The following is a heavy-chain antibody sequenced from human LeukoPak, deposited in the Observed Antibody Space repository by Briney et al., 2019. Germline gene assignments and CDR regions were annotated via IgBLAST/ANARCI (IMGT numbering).Heavy chain of an antibody. D-gene: IGHD5-18*01. CDR2: IDQYGRAK. Sequence: GGSLRLACAASGSTFSNYWMSWVRQAPGKGLEWVASIDQYGRAKYYVDSLRGRFTFSRDNTKNSLHLQMSSLRAEDTAVYYCARADSYGSILDYWGQGTRVTVSS. V-gene: IGHV3-7*04. CDR3: ARADSYGSILDY. CDR1: GSTFSNYW. J-gene: IGHJ4*02.